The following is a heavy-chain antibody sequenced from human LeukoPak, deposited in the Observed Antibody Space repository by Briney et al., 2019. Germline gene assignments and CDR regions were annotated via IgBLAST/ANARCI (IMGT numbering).Heavy chain of an antibody. J-gene: IGHJ4*02. D-gene: IGHD5-24*01. Sequence: GESLKISCQGFGYTFTTSWIGWVRQLPGKGLEGMAIIYAGNSDTRYSPSFQGQVSISTDRSISTAYLQWSSLQASDTAIYYCAILNHPDGRVYWGQGTPVTVSS. V-gene: IGHV5-51*01. CDR2: IYAGNSDT. CDR1: GYTFTTSW. CDR3: AILNHPDGRVY.